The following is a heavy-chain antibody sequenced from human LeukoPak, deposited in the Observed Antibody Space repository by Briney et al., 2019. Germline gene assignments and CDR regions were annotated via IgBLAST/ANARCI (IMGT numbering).Heavy chain of an antibody. CDR2: IYTSGST. Sequence: SETLSLTCTVSGGSISSYYWSWIRQPAGKGLEWIGRIYTSGSTNYNPSLKSRVTMSVDTSKNQFSLKLSSVTAADTAVYYCAGDRLYGDAFDIWGQGTMVTVSS. V-gene: IGHV4-4*07. CDR1: GGSISSYY. D-gene: IGHD2-2*02. J-gene: IGHJ3*02. CDR3: AGDRLYGDAFDI.